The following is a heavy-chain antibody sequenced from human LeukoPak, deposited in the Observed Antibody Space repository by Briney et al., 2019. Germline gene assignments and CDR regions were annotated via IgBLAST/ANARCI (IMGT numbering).Heavy chain of an antibody. CDR2: ISSSSSYI. D-gene: IGHD3-22*01. V-gene: IGHV3-21*01. J-gene: IGHJ4*02. Sequence: GGSLRLSCAASGFTFSSYSMNWVRQAPGKGLEWVSSISSSSSYIYYADSVKGRFTISRDNAKNSLYLQMNSLRAEDTAVYYCAKDRLWYDSSGYYLDYWGQGTLVTVSS. CDR1: GFTFSSYS. CDR3: AKDRLWYDSSGYYLDY.